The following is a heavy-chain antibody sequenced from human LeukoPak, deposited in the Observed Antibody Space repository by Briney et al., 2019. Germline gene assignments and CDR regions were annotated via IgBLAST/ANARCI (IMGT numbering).Heavy chain of an antibody. CDR3: ARDPQYSSSWTVYYYYYMDV. V-gene: IGHV1-2*02. CDR2: INPNSGGT. J-gene: IGHJ6*03. CDR1: GYTFTGYY. Sequence: ASVKVSCKASGYTFTGYYMHWVRQAPGQGLEWMGWINPNSGGTNYAQKFQGRVTMTRDTSISTAYMELSRLRSDDTAVYYCARDPQYSSSWTVYYYYYMDVWGKGATVTISS. D-gene: IGHD6-13*01.